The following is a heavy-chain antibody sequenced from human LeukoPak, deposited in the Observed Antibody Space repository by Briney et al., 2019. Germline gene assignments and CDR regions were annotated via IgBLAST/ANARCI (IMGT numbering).Heavy chain of an antibody. V-gene: IGHV1-24*01. Sequence: SVKVSCKVSGYTLSDLSMHWVRQAPATARDWMGVFDPETGETIYAHKFQARLTMTEDTSTDTAYMELSSLRSEDAAVYYCATPEGGLTFGGLPFDYWGQGTLVTVSS. D-gene: IGHD3-16*01. CDR3: ATPEGGLTFGGLPFDY. CDR1: GYTLSDLS. CDR2: FDPETGET. J-gene: IGHJ4*02.